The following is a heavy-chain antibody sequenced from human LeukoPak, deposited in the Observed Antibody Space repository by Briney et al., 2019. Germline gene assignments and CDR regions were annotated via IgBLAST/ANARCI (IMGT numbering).Heavy chain of an antibody. D-gene: IGHD5-24*01. CDR2: IIPIFGTA. J-gene: IGHJ3*02. CDR3: ARDRGGWLHRHDAFDI. V-gene: IGHV1-69*06. CDR1: GGTFSSYA. Sequence: SVKVSCKASGGTFSSYAISWVRQAPGQGLEWMGGIIPIFGTANYAQKFQGRVTITADKSTSTAYMELSRLRSDDTAVYYCARDRGGWLHRHDAFDIWGQGTMVTVSS.